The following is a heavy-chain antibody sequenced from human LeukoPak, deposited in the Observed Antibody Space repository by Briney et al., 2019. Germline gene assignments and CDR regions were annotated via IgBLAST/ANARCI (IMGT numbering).Heavy chain of an antibody. V-gene: IGHV3-30*18. J-gene: IGHJ3*02. CDR1: GFTFSSYG. Sequence: GGSLRLSCAVSGFTFSSYGMLWVRQAPGKGLEWVAVISYDGSNRYYADSGKGRFTISRANSPNTLHLQINSLSAADPAVYYCAKDLLSSSTRPDAFDIRGQGTMVTVSS. CDR2: ISYDGSNR. CDR3: AKDLLSSSTRPDAFDI. D-gene: IGHD2-2*01.